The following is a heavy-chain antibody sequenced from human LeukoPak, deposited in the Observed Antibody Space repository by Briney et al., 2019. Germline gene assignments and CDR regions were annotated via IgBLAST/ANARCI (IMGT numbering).Heavy chain of an antibody. V-gene: IGHV3-23*01. CDR2: ISCSGGSK. CDR3: GKDLWRRWLVPDFES. Sequence: GGSLRLSCAASGFTFSSYAMHWVRQAPGKGLEWVSAISCSGGSKYYADSVKGRFTISRNNSKNTLYLQMNSLRAEDRAVYYCGKDLWRRWLVPDFESWGQGNLVTLSS. CDR1: GFTFSSYA. D-gene: IGHD6-19*01. J-gene: IGHJ4*02.